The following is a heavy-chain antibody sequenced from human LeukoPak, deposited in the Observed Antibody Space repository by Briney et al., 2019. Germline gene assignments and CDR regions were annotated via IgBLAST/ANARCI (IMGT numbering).Heavy chain of an antibody. V-gene: IGHV3-48*04. J-gene: IGHJ4*02. CDR2: ISSSSSTI. Sequence: PGGSLRLSCAASGFTFSSYSMNWVRQAPGKGLEWVSYISSSSSTIYYADSVKGRFTISRDNAKNSLYLQMNSLRAEDTAIYYCARVGSGWYTYYFDYWGQGTLVTVSS. CDR1: GFTFSSYS. CDR3: ARVGSGWYTYYFDY. D-gene: IGHD6-19*01.